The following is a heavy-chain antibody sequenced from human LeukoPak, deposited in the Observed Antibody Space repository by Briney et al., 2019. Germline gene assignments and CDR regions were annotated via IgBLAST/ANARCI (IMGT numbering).Heavy chain of an antibody. J-gene: IGHJ4*02. D-gene: IGHD3-22*01. V-gene: IGHV1-2*02. CDR2: INPNSGGT. Sequence: GASVKVSCKASGYTFTGYYMHWVRQAPGQGLEWMGWINPNSGGTNYAQKFQGRVTMTRDTSISTAYMELSRLRSDDTAVYYCAREWYYDSSGYYFYLDYWGQGTLVTVSS. CDR1: GYTFTGYY. CDR3: AREWYYDSSGYYFYLDY.